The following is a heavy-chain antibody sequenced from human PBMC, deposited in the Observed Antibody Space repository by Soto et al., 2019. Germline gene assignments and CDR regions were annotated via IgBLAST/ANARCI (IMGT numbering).Heavy chain of an antibody. J-gene: IGHJ3*02. CDR2: ISWNSGSI. Sequence: PGGSLRLSCAASGFTFDDYARHWVRQAPGKGLEWVSGISWNSGSIGYADSVKGRFTISRDNAKNSLYLQMNRLSAEDTALYYCAKGILAGITMIGVAHAFDNWGQGTMVTVSS. CDR3: AKGILAGITMIGVAHAFDN. V-gene: IGHV3-9*01. CDR1: GFTFDDYA. D-gene: IGHD3-22*01.